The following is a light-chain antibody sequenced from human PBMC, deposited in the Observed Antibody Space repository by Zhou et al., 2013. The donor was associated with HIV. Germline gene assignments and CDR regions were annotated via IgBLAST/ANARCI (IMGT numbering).Light chain of an antibody. Sequence: ETVMAQSPATLSVSPGERVTLSCRASQAITNDVAWYQQKRGQAPRLLLYGAVTRATGVPARFSGSGSGTEFTLTISSLQSEDFAVYYCQQYSVWPPYTFGQGTKLEIK. J-gene: IGKJ2*01. CDR2: GAV. CDR1: QAITND. V-gene: IGKV3D-15*01. CDR3: QQYSVWPPYT.